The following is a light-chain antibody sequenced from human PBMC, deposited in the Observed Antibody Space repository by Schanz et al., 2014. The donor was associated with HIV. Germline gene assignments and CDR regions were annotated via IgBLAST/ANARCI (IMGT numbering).Light chain of an antibody. CDR2: AAS. J-gene: IGKJ1*01. CDR1: QGIRNY. CDR3: QQYNSYWGT. V-gene: IGKV1-16*01. Sequence: IQLTQSPSSLSASVGDRVTITCRASQGIRNYLAWYQQKPGKPPKLLIYAASTLQSGVPSRFSGSGSGTDFTLTISSLQPEDFATYYCQQYNSYWGTFGQGTKVEIK.